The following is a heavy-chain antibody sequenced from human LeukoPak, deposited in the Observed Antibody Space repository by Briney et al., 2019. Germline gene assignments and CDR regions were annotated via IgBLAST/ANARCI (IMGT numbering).Heavy chain of an antibody. D-gene: IGHD3-22*01. J-gene: IGHJ4*02. CDR2: ISYDGSNK. CDR1: GFTFSSYG. CDR3: AKDLYYYDSSGYYCDY. V-gene: IGHV3-30*18. Sequence: GRPLRLSCAASGFTFSSYGMHWVRQAPGKGLEWVAVISYDGSNKYYADSVKGRFTISRDNSKNTLYLQMNSLRAEDTAVYYCAKDLYYYDSSGYYCDYWGQGTLVTVSS.